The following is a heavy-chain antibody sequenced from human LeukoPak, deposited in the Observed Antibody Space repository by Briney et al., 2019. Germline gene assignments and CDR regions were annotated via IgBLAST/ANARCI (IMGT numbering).Heavy chain of an antibody. D-gene: IGHD6-19*01. J-gene: IGHJ4*02. Sequence: PGGSLRLSCAASGFTFSSYGMHWVRQAPGKGLEWVAVIWYDGSNKYYADSVKGRFTISRDNSKNTLYLQMNSLRAEDTAVYYCARAASGWYGGDYWGQGTLVTVSS. CDR3: ARAASGWYGGDY. V-gene: IGHV3-33*01. CDR2: IWYDGSNK. CDR1: GFTFSSYG.